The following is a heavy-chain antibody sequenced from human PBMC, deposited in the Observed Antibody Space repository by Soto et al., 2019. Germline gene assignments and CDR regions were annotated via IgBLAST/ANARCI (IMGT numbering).Heavy chain of an antibody. D-gene: IGHD6-6*01. Sequence: PSETLSLTCTVSGDSISTYYWSWIRQSTGKGLEWIGYIFYSGSTNYNPSLKSRVTISVDTSKNQFSLKLSSVTAADTAVYYCARDRGGTIAARRGWFDSWGQGMLVTVSS. CDR2: IFYSGST. V-gene: IGHV4-59*01. CDR3: ARDRGGTIAARRGWFDS. J-gene: IGHJ5*01. CDR1: GDSISTYY.